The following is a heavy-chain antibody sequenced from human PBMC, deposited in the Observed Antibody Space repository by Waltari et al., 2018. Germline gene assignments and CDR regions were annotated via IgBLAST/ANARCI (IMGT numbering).Heavy chain of an antibody. D-gene: IGHD3-22*01. CDR3: ATTSFRTYYYASSGKGPQDAFDI. V-gene: IGHV1-24*01. CDR1: GYTLTELS. Sequence: QVQLVQSGAEVKKPGASVKVSCKVSGYTLTELSMHWVRQAPGKGLEWMGGFGPEDCETIYAQKFQVRVTMTEDTSTDTAYMELSSLRSEDTAVYYCATTSFRTYYYASSGKGPQDAFDIWGQGTMVTVSA. J-gene: IGHJ3*02. CDR2: FGPEDCET.